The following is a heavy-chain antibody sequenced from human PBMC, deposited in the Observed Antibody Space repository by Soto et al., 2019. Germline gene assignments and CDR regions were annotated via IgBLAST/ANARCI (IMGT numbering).Heavy chain of an antibody. V-gene: IGHV1-18*01. CDR1: GYTFTSYG. J-gene: IGHJ4*02. CDR3: VRSAGHYYDSSGYYSSFDY. D-gene: IGHD3-22*01. Sequence: ASVKVSCKASGYTFTSYGISWVRQAPGQGLEWMGWISAYNGNTNYAQKLQGRVTMTTDTSTSTAYMELRSLRSDDTTVYYCVRSAGHYYDSSGYYSSFDYWGQGTLVTVSS. CDR2: ISAYNGNT.